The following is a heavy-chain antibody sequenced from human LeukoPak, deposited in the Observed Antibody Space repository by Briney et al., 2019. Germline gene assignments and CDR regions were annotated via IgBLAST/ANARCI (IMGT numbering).Heavy chain of an antibody. J-gene: IGHJ4*02. Sequence: PGGSLRLSCAASGFTFSSYGMHWVRQAPGKGLEWVAFIRYDGSNKYYADSVKGRFTISKDNAMDTLFLQMNSLRADDTAVYYCAKDRVDGSGSQFDSWGQGSLVTVSS. CDR3: AKDRVDGSGSQFDS. D-gene: IGHD3-10*01. CDR1: GFTFSSYG. CDR2: IRYDGSNK. V-gene: IGHV3-30*02.